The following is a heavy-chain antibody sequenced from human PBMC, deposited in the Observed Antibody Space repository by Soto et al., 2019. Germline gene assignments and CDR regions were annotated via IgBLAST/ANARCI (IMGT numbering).Heavy chain of an antibody. D-gene: IGHD3-10*01. CDR3: VRPYYRCSWFPVDG. Sequence: VGSLRLSCTGSGFDFGDYYMSWIRQAPGKGLEWVSYIDSGDGTTYYTDSVKGRFTISRDNAKKTVYLQMGSLRVEDTALYYCVRPYYRCSWFPVDGRGQGTLVTGSS. V-gene: IGHV3-11*01. CDR2: IDSGDGTT. CDR1: GFDFGDYY. J-gene: IGHJ4*02.